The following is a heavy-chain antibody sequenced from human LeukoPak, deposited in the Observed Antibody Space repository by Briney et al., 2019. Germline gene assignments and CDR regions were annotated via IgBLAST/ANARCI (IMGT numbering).Heavy chain of an antibody. J-gene: IGHJ5*02. CDR1: GFTFSSYA. CDR3: ARVPRRGSGSSNWFDP. D-gene: IGHD3-10*01. CDR2: ISGSGGST. Sequence: GGSLRLSCAASGFTFSSYAMSWVRQAPGKGLEWVSAISGSGGSTYYADSVKGRFTISRDNAKNSLYLQMNSLRAEDTAVYYCARVPRRGSGSSNWFDPWGQGTLVTVSS. V-gene: IGHV3-23*01.